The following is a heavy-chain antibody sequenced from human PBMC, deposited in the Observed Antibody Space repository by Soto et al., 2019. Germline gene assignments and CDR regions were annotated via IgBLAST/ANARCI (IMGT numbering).Heavy chain of an antibody. CDR2: INAGNGST. J-gene: IGHJ4*02. V-gene: IGHV1-3*01. D-gene: IGHD2-21*02. Sequence: ASVKVSCKASGYTFTSYAMHWVRQAPGQRLEWMGWINAGNGSTKYSQKFQGRVTITRDTSASTAYMELSSLRSEDTAVYYCARSIVVVTALDYGGQGTRVTVSS. CDR3: ARSIVVVTALDY. CDR1: GYTFTSYA.